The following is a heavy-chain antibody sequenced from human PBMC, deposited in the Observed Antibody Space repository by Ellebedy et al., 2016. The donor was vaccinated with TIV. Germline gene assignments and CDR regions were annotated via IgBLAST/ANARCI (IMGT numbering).Heavy chain of an antibody. CDR3: TRDLSGAEDNYYYYGMDV. CDR1: GFTLNGYS. CDR2: ISSSSSTI. V-gene: IGHV3-48*04. J-gene: IGHJ6*02. D-gene: IGHD2-15*01. Sequence: ESLKISCAASGFTLNGYSMNWVRQAPGKGLEWVSYISSSSSTIYYADSVKGRFTISRDNAKNSLYLQMNSLRAEDTAVYYCTRDLSGAEDNYYYYGMDVWGQGTTVTVSS.